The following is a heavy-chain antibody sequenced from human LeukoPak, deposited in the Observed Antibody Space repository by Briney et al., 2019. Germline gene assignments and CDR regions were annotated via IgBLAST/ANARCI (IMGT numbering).Heavy chain of an antibody. J-gene: IGHJ3*02. CDR2: VDPEDGET. D-gene: IGHD3-22*01. CDR1: GYTFTDYY. Sequence: ASVKISCKVSGYTFTDYYMHWVKQAPGKGLEWMGLVDPEDGETIYAEKFQGRVTITADTSTDTAYMELRSLRSEDTAVYYCATAYYYDSSGVADAFDIWGQGTMFTVSS. V-gene: IGHV1-69-2*01. CDR3: ATAYYYDSSGVADAFDI.